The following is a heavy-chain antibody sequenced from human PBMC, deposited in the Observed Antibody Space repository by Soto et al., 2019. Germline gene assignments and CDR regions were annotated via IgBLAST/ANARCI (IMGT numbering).Heavy chain of an antibody. D-gene: IGHD6-6*01. CDR3: AKDLTRQLAYWLDP. V-gene: IGHV1-2*02. CDR2: INAHSGGT. Sequence: ASVKGSCKASGFSFTGYYIHWLRQAPGQGLEWMGWINAHSGGTEYAQKFQGRVTLTRDTSIATAYLTLTSLTSDDTALYYCAKDLTRQLAYWLDPSGQATRVTVPS. CDR1: GFSFTGYY. J-gene: IGHJ5*02.